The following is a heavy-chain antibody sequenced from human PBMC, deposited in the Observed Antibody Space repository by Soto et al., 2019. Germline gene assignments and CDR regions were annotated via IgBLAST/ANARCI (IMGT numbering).Heavy chain of an antibody. V-gene: IGHV4-31*03. CDR2: IYYSGST. D-gene: IGHD3-10*01. Sequence: PSETLSLTCTVSGGSISSGGYYWSWIRQHPGKGLEWIGYIYYSGSTYYNPSLKSRVTISVDTSKNQFSLKLSSVTAADTAVYYCARSRWFGELPFDYWGQGTLVTVSS. CDR1: GGSISSGGYY. J-gene: IGHJ4*02. CDR3: ARSRWFGELPFDY.